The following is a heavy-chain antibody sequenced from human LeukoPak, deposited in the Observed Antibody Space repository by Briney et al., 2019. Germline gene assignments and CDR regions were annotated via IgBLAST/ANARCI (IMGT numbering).Heavy chain of an antibody. D-gene: IGHD3-10*01. CDR2: MNPNSGNT. CDR3: ARGPSITVVRGGQWYYYMDV. J-gene: IGHJ6*03. Sequence: ASLKVSCKASGYTFTNYDINWVRQAAGQGLEWMGWMNPNSGNTGFAQKFQGRVTMTRDTSTNTVYMELSSLRSEDTAVYYCARGPSITVVRGGQWYYYMDVWGKGTTVTISS. V-gene: IGHV1-8*02. CDR1: GYTFTNYD.